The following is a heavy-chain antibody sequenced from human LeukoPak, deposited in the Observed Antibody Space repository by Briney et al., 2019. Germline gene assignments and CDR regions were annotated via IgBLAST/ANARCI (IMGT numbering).Heavy chain of an antibody. CDR3: ARLLTSGYCSGGSCKSHFDY. Sequence: GGSLRLSCKGSGYSFANYWIVWVRQMPGKGLELMGVIYPGDSDTRYSPSFQGQVTISADKSISTAYLQWSSLKASDTAMYYCARLLTSGYCSGGSCKSHFDYWGQGTLVTVSS. CDR2: IYPGDSDT. V-gene: IGHV5-51*01. CDR1: GYSFANYW. D-gene: IGHD2-15*01. J-gene: IGHJ4*02.